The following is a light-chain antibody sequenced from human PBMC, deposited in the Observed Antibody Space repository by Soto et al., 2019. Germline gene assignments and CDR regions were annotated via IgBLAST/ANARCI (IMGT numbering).Light chain of an antibody. Sequence: QSALTQPASVSGSPGQSITISCTGTSSDIGSFNLVSWYQQHPGKAPKLIIYVGSKRPSGVSNRFSGSKSANTASLTISGLQSEDEADYYCCSYAGISTYYVFGTGTKLTV. CDR1: SSDIGSFNL. J-gene: IGLJ1*01. V-gene: IGLV2-23*01. CDR3: CSYAGISTYYV. CDR2: VGS.